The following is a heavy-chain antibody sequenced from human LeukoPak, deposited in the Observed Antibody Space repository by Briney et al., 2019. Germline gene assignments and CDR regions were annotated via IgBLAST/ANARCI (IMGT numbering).Heavy chain of an antibody. V-gene: IGHV4-30-4*08. CDR1: GGSISSSSYY. Sequence: SETLSLTCTVSGGSISSSSYYWGWIRQPPGKGLEWIGYIYYSGSTYYNPSLKSRVTISVDTSKNQFSLKLSSVTAADTAVYYCARHPRESIAAAGTSYYGMDVWGQGTTVTVSS. D-gene: IGHD6-13*01. CDR3: ARHPRESIAAAGTSYYGMDV. CDR2: IYYSGST. J-gene: IGHJ6*02.